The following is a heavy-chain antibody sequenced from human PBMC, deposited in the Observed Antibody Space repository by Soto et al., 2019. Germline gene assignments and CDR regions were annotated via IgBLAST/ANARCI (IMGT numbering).Heavy chain of an antibody. Sequence: GASVKVSCTASGYTFTSYGISWVRQAPGQGLEWMGWISAYNGNTNYAQKLQGRVTMTTDTSTSTAYMELRSLRSDDTAVYYCARTHIVVVTEAFDIWGQGTMVTVSS. D-gene: IGHD2-21*02. CDR3: ARTHIVVVTEAFDI. V-gene: IGHV1-18*01. J-gene: IGHJ3*02. CDR2: ISAYNGNT. CDR1: GYTFTSYG.